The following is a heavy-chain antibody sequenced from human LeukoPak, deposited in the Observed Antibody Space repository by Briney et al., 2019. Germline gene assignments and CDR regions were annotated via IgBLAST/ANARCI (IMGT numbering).Heavy chain of an antibody. CDR3: ARLRLGFLWNPNDY. Sequence: GGSLRLSCKGSGYSFTSYWIGWVRQMPGKGLEWMGIIYPGDPDTRYSPSFQGQVTISADKSISTAYLQWSSLKASDTAMYYCARLRLGFLWNPNDYWGQGTLVTVSS. J-gene: IGHJ4*02. V-gene: IGHV5-51*01. D-gene: IGHD1-1*01. CDR1: GYSFTSYW. CDR2: IYPGDPDT.